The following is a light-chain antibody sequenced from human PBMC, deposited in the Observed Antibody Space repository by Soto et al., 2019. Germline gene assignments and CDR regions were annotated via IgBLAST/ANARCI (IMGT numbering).Light chain of an antibody. Sequence: DIVMTQSPLSLPVTPGEPASISCRSTQSLMHSNGYNYLDWYLQKPGQSPQLLIYLGSNRASGVPDMFSGSGSGTDFILKISRVEAEDVGVYYCMQTLQTPTFGQGTKVEI. CDR2: LGS. J-gene: IGKJ1*01. CDR3: MQTLQTPT. V-gene: IGKV2-28*01. CDR1: QSLMHSNGYNY.